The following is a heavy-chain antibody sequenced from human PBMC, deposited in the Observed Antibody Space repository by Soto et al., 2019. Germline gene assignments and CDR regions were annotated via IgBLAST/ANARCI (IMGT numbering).Heavy chain of an antibody. CDR3: ARGGRLSSSWYGWFDP. CDR1: GGSFSGYY. J-gene: IGHJ5*02. Sequence: QVQLQQWGAGLLKPSETLSLTCAVYGGSFSGYYWSWIRQPPGKGLEWIGEINHSGSTNYNPSLKSRVTISVDTSKNQFSLKLSSVTAADTAVYYCARGGRLSSSWYGWFDPWGQGTLVTVSS. D-gene: IGHD6-13*01. CDR2: INHSGST. V-gene: IGHV4-34*01.